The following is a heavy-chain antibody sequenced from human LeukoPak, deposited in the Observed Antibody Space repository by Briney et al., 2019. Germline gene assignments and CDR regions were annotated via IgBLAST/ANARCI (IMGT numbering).Heavy chain of an antibody. V-gene: IGHV4-59*01. CDR2: IYYSGST. Sequence: SETLSLTCTVSGRSISSYYWSWIRQPPGKGLEWIGYIYYSGSTNYNPSLKSRVTISVDTSKNQFSLKLSSVTAADTAVYYCARGNGVYGYWGQGTLVTVSS. CDR1: GRSISSYY. D-gene: IGHD2-8*01. J-gene: IGHJ4*02. CDR3: ARGNGVYGY.